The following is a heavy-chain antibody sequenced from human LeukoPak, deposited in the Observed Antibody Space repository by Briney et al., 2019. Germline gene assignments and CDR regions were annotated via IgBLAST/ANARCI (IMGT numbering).Heavy chain of an antibody. Sequence: GGSLTLSCSASGLTFSSYGMHWARQAPGKGLQYVSAIIINGGSTYYADSVKGRFTISRDNSKNTMYLQMNSMRAEDTAVYYCAKDRYGSGSYPFDYWGQGTLVTVSS. CDR1: GLTFSSYG. CDR2: IIINGGST. J-gene: IGHJ4*02. CDR3: AKDRYGSGSYPFDY. V-gene: IGHV3-64*04. D-gene: IGHD3-10*01.